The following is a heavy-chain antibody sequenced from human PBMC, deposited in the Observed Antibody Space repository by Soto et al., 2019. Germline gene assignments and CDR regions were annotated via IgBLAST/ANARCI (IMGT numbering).Heavy chain of an antibody. Sequence: GGSLRLSCAASGFIFSGTAMHWVRQASGKGLEWVGRIRSKANSYATAYAASVKGRFTISREDSKNTAYMQMNSLKTEDTAVYYCTRVLGDYYGMDVWGQGTTVTVS. D-gene: IGHD3-3*01. V-gene: IGHV3-73*01. CDR2: IRSKANSYAT. J-gene: IGHJ6*02. CDR3: TRVLGDYYGMDV. CDR1: GFIFSGTA.